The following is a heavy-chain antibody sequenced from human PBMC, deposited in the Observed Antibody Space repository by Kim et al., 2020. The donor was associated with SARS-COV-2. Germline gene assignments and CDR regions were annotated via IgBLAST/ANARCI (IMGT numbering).Heavy chain of an antibody. Sequence: SVKVSCKASGGTFSSYAISWVRQAPGQGLEWMGGIIPIFGTANYAQKFQGRVTITADESTSTAYMELSSLRSEDTAVYYCAREDYYDSSGYYYAWLGNWGQGTLVTVSS. J-gene: IGHJ4*02. CDR1: GGTFSSYA. V-gene: IGHV1-69*13. CDR2: IIPIFGTA. CDR3: AREDYYDSSGYYYAWLGN. D-gene: IGHD3-22*01.